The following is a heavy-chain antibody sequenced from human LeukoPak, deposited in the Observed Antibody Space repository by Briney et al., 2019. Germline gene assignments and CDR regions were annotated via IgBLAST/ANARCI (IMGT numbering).Heavy chain of an antibody. CDR3: AREMNYGDYALFDY. Sequence: SQTLSLTCTVSGASISSGGYYWSWIRQHPGKGLEWIGCIYYSGSTYYNPSLKSRVTISVDTSKNQFSLKLSSVTAADTAVYYCAREMNYGDYALFDYWGQGTLVTVSS. J-gene: IGHJ4*02. CDR2: IYYSGST. D-gene: IGHD4-17*01. V-gene: IGHV4-31*03. CDR1: GASISSGGYY.